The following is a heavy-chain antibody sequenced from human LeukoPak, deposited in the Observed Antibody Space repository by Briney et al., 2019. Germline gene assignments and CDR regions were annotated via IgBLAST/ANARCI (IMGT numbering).Heavy chain of an antibody. CDR1: AASIRSYH. CDR2: FQTHGNA. J-gene: IGHJ4*02. V-gene: IGHV4-4*07. CDR3: GSSEVGRTPSGTYDF. D-gene: IGHD1-14*01. Sequence: TSETLSLTCTVYAASIRSYHWSWTRQPAGEGLECIVRFQTHGNANAHPSPKSRVAMSVYASNNPFALRRSSVTAAATAVYYCGSSEVGRTPSGTYDFWGQGTLVTVSA.